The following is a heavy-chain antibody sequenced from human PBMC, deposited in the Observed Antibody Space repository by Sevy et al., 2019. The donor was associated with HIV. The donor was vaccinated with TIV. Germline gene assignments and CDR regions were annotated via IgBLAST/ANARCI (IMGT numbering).Heavy chain of an antibody. CDR3: TGLQYYYDSSGLEGGYYFDY. D-gene: IGHD3-22*01. CDR2: IRSKAYGGTT. Sequence: GGSLRLSCTASGFTFGDYAMSWFRQAPGKGLEWVGFIRSKAYGGTTEYAASVKGRFTISRDDSKGIAYLKMNSLKTEDTAVYYCTGLQYYYDSSGLEGGYYFDYWGQGTLVTVSS. CDR1: GFTFGDYA. V-gene: IGHV3-49*03. J-gene: IGHJ4*02.